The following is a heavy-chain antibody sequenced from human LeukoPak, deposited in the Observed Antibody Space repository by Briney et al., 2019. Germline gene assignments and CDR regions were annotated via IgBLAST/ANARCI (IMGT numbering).Heavy chain of an antibody. CDR2: TRNKAKSFTT. CDR3: ARLDSTSGTYPYDY. Sequence: GGSLRLSCAASGFTFSDHYMDWVCQAPGKGLEWVGRTRNKAKSFTTEYAASVKGRFTISRDDSKNSMYLQMNSLKTEDTAVYYCARLDSTSGTYPYDYWGQGTLVTVSS. V-gene: IGHV3-72*01. D-gene: IGHD3-10*01. J-gene: IGHJ4*02. CDR1: GFTFSDHY.